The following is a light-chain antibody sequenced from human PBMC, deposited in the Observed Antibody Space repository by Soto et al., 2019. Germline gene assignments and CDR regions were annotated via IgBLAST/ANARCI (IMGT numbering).Light chain of an antibody. CDR3: QQYYNWPPLT. CDR2: GAS. J-gene: IGKJ4*01. CDR1: QNVGSH. V-gene: IGKV3-15*01. Sequence: EILMTQSPATLSVSPGERATLSCRASQNVGSHVAWYQQKPGQAPRFFIYGASTRATGIPARFSGSGSGTEFTLTISSLQSEDFAIYYCQQYYNWPPLTFGGGTKVEIQ.